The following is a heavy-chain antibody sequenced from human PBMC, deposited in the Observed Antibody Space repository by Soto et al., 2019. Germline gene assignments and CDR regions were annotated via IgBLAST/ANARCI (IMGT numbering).Heavy chain of an antibody. D-gene: IGHD6-19*01. V-gene: IGHV1-18*01. CDR1: GYTFTSYG. Sequence: ASVKVSCKASGYTFTSYGISWVRQAPGQGLEWMGWISAYNGNTNYAQKLQGRVTMTTDTSTSTAYMELRSLRSDDTAVYYCARDPPRSLTVTKSVHSRGWPRLNDYWGQGTLVTVSS. CDR2: ISAYNGNT. CDR3: ARDPPRSLTVTKSVHSRGWPRLNDY. J-gene: IGHJ4*02.